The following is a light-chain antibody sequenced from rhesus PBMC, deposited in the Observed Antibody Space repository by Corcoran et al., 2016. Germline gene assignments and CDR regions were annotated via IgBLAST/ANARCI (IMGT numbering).Light chain of an antibody. CDR1: QSVSSS. Sequence: EIVMTQSPATLSLSPGERATLSCRASQSVSSSLAWYQQKPGQAPGLLIYGASSRATGIPDRFSGSCSGTEFTLTISSLEPEDFAVYYCQQYSNWPLTFGGGTKVEIK. V-gene: IGKV3-42*03. CDR2: GAS. J-gene: IGKJ4*01. CDR3: QQYSNWPLT.